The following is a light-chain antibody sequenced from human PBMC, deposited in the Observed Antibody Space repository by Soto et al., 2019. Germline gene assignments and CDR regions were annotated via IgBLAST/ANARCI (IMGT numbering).Light chain of an antibody. CDR3: QQYYSTPPLT. CDR2: WAS. Sequence: GERATINCKSSQSVLYSSNNKNYLAWYQQKPGQPPKLLIYWASTRESGVPDRFSGSGSGTDFTLTISSLEAEDVAVYRRQQYYSTPPLTLGPETGLEIK. V-gene: IGKV4-1*01. CDR1: QSVLYSSNNKNY. J-gene: IGKJ5*01.